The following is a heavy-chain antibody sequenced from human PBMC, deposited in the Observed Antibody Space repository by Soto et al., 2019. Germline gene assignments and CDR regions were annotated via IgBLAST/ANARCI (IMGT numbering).Heavy chain of an antibody. Sequence: ASVKVSFKASGYTFTSYGISWLRQAPGQGLEWMGWISAYNGNTNYAQKLQGRVTMTTDTSTSTAYMELRSLRSDDTAVYYCARRDGYNLDFDYWGQGTLVTVSS. V-gene: IGHV1-18*01. CDR2: ISAYNGNT. CDR3: ARRDGYNLDFDY. CDR1: GYTFTSYG. D-gene: IGHD5-12*01. J-gene: IGHJ4*02.